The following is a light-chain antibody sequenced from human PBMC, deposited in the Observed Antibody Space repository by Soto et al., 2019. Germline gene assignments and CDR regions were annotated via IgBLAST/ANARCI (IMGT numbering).Light chain of an antibody. CDR3: AAWDDSLNGLV. Sequence: QSVLTQPPSASGTPGQRVTISCSGSSSNIGSNTVNWYQQLPGTAPKLLIYNNNQRPSGVPVRFSGSKSGTSASLAISGLQSEDEADYYCAAWDDSLNGLVFGNGTKLTVL. J-gene: IGLJ1*01. V-gene: IGLV1-44*01. CDR1: SSNIGSNT. CDR2: NNN.